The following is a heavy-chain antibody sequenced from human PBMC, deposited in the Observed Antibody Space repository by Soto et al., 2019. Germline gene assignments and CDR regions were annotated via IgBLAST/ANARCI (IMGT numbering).Heavy chain of an antibody. D-gene: IGHD3-3*01. CDR2: INAGNGNT. J-gene: IGHJ6*03. CDR1: GYTFTSYA. Sequence: ASVKVSCKASGYTFTSYAMHWVRQAPGQRLEWMGWINAGNGNTKYSQKLKGRVTITRDTSASTAYKKQSSMRSEDTAVYYCARGIRYHYDFWSGYPADYYYYYYMDVWGKGTTVTVSS. CDR3: ARGIRYHYDFWSGYPADYYYYYYMDV. V-gene: IGHV1-3*01.